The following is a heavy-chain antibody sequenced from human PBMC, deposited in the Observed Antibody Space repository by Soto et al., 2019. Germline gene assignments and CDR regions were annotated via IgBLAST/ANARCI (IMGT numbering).Heavy chain of an antibody. Sequence: PRGSLRPSCSASGFTLQNYAMAWFRQAPGKGLEWVSTLIGGHYGTAYSYSVKGRFTVSRDNSKNCLYLQMNSLGVEDTAMYFCAKGKSTGDIDWFDPWGQGSLVTVSS. V-gene: IGHV3-23*01. CDR3: AKGKSTGDIDWFDP. CDR1: GFTLQNYA. J-gene: IGHJ5*02. CDR2: LIGGHYGT. D-gene: IGHD3-10*01.